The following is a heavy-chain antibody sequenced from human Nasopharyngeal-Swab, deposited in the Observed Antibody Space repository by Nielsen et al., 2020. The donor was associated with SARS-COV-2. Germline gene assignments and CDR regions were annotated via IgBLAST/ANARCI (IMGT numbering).Heavy chain of an antibody. V-gene: IGHV3-23*03. CDR3: AKGLADYGEDAFDI. J-gene: IGHJ3*02. CDR2: IFSGGTST. D-gene: IGHD3-16*01. Sequence: GESLKIPCAASGFPFSSYAMRWVRQAPGKGLEWVSVIFSGGTSTFYADSVKGRFTISRDNSKNPLFLQMNSLRAEDTAVYYCAKGLADYGEDAFDIWGQGTMVTVSS. CDR1: GFPFSSYA.